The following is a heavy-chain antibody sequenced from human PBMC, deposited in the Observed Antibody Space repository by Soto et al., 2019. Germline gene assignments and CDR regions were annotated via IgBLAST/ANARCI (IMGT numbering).Heavy chain of an antibody. J-gene: IGHJ4*02. CDR1: GGSMCSYY. CDR3: ARADPDASVGY. D-gene: IGHD2-15*01. CDR2: ISYSGST. V-gene: IGHV4-59*01. Sequence: SETLSLTCTVSGGSMCSYYWTWLRQSPGRGLEWFGYISYSGSTYYNPSLKSRVTISADTSKNQLPLRMNSMIAADTAVYYCARADPDASVGYWGQGTLVTVSS.